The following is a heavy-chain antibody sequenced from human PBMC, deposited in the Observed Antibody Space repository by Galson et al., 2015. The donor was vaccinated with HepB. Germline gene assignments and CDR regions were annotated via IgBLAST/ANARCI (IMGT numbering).Heavy chain of an antibody. J-gene: IGHJ6*02. CDR1: GGSISSGGYY. CDR3: ARTPVVPAAIGEVRPAYYYYGMDV. V-gene: IGHV4-31*03. Sequence: TLSLTCTVSGGSISSGGYYWSWIRQHPGKGLEWIGYIYYSGSTYYNPSLKSRVTISVDTPKNQFSLKLSSVTAADTAVYYCARTPVVPAAIGEVRPAYYYYGMDVWGQGTTVTVSS. D-gene: IGHD2-2*01. CDR2: IYYSGST.